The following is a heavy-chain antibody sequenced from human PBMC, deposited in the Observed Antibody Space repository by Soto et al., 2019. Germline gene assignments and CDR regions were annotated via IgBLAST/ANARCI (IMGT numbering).Heavy chain of an antibody. CDR1: GFSLSTSGMC. D-gene: IGHD6-13*01. CDR2: IDWDDDK. Sequence: SGPTLVNPTQTLTLTCTFSGFSLSTSGMCVSWIRQPPGKALEWLALIDWDDDKYYSTSLKTRLTISKDTSKNQVVLTMTNMDPVDTATYYCARLIRYSRRWYAFDYWGQGTLVTVPS. CDR3: ARLIRYSRRWYAFDY. J-gene: IGHJ4*02. V-gene: IGHV2-70*01.